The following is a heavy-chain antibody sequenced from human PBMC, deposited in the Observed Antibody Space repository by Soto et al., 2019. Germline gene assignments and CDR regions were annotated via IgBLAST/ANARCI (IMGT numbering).Heavy chain of an antibody. CDR3: AKDRGPRRGYSYGYYYYYGMDV. Sequence: PGGSLRLSCAASGFTFSSYGMHWVRQAPGKGLEWVAVISYDGSNKYYADSVKGRFTISRDNSKNTLYLQMNSLRAEDTAVYYCAKDRGPRRGYSYGYYYYYGMDVWGQGTTVTVSS. J-gene: IGHJ6*02. CDR1: GFTFSSYG. D-gene: IGHD5-18*01. CDR2: ISYDGSNK. V-gene: IGHV3-30*18.